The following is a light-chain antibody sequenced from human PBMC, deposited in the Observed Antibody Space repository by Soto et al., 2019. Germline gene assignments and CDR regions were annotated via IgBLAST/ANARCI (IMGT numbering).Light chain of an antibody. J-gene: IGLJ1*01. V-gene: IGLV2-14*01. CDR3: SSYTSTNTYV. Sequence: QSALTQPASVSGSPGQSITISCTGSSSDVGGSNYVSWYQQHPGKVPKLMIYEVSDRPSGVSNRFSGSKSGNAASLTISGLQAEDEADYYCSSYTSTNTYVFGTGTKLTVL. CDR1: SSDVGGSNY. CDR2: EVS.